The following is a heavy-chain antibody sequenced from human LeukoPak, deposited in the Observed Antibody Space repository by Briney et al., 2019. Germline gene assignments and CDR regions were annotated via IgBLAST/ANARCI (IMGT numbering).Heavy chain of an antibody. J-gene: IGHJ5*01. V-gene: IGHV3-23*01. CDR2: ISGSGGST. CDR3: AKDRHAPGRYCSSTSCFPFDS. Sequence: GGSLRLSCVVSGFTFSSYAMSWVRQAPGKVLEWVSGISGSGGSTYYADSVKGRFTISRDNTKNTLYLQMNSLRAEDTAVYYCAKDRHAPGRYCSSTSCFPFDSWGQGTLVTVSS. CDR1: GFTFSSYA. D-gene: IGHD2-2*01.